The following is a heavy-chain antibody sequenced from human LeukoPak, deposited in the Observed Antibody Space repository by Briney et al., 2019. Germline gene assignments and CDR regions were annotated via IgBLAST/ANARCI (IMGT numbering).Heavy chain of an antibody. CDR1: GFIFSSYE. CDR3: ARVGWFGGFYFDY. J-gene: IGHJ4*02. CDR2: ISRGGSTI. Sequence: GGSLRLSCAASGFIFSSYEMNWVRQAPGKGLEWVSYISRGGSTIYYADSVKGRFTISRDNAKNSLYLQMNSLRAEDTAVYYCARVGWFGGFYFDYWGQGILVTVSS. V-gene: IGHV3-48*03. D-gene: IGHD3-10*01.